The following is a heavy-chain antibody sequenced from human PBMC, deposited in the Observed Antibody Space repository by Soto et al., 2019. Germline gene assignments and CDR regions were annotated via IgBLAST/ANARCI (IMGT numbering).Heavy chain of an antibody. CDR2: ISSSSYI. J-gene: IGHJ6*03. V-gene: IGHV3-21*01. Sequence: AGGSLRLSCAASGFTFSSYSMNWVRQAPGKGLEWVSSISSSSYIYYADSVKGRFTISRDNAKNSLYLQMNSLRAEDTAVYYCARERVEQQLDYMDVWGKGTTVTVSS. CDR1: GFTFSSYS. CDR3: ARERVEQQLDYMDV. D-gene: IGHD6-13*01.